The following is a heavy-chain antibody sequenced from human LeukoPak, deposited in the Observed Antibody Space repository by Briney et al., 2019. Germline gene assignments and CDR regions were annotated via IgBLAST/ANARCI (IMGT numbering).Heavy chain of an antibody. D-gene: IGHD1-26*01. CDR1: GFILRNNW. V-gene: IGHV3-15*07. CDR3: TTGGGVGAIRTGAY. CDR2: IKRETDGGTT. J-gene: IGHJ4*02. Sequence: GGSLRLSCAASGFILRNNWMNWVRQGPGKGLEWVGRIKRETDGGTTDHAAPVKDRFTISRDDSKNMLFLDMKSLKIEDTGLYYCTTGGGVGAIRTGAYWGQGTLVIVSS.